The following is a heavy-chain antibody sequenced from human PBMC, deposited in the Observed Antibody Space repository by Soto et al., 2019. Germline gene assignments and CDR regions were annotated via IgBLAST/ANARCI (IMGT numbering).Heavy chain of an antibody. CDR3: ARSTYHYPNWFDP. V-gene: IGHV4-31*03. CDR1: DGSISSGGYF. CDR2: SYNSGQT. D-gene: IGHD3-22*01. J-gene: IGHJ5*02. Sequence: QVQLRESGPGLVNPSQTLSLTCTASDGSISSGGYFWSWIRQHPGKGLEWIGYSYNSGQTYYNPSPQRRLSISLNPSKRQFSLRLSSVTAADTAVYSCARSTYHYPNWFDPWGQGALGTVSS.